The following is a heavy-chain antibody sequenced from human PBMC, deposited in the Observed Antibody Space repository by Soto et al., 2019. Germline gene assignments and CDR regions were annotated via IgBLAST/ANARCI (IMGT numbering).Heavy chain of an antibody. V-gene: IGHV3-15*01. J-gene: IGHJ4*02. Sequence: GGSLRLSCAASGFTFSDAWMTWVRQAPGKGLEWVGRIKRKTDGGTTDYAAPVKGRFSISRDDSKNTLYLQMNSLKPEDTAVYYCTSTLGYWGQGTLVTVSS. CDR1: GFTFSDAW. CDR2: IKRKTDGGTT. D-gene: IGHD7-27*01. CDR3: TSTLGY.